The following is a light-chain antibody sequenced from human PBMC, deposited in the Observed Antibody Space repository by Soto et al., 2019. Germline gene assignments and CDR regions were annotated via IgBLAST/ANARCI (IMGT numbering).Light chain of an antibody. CDR3: GSFSSSSTPNV. J-gene: IGLJ1*01. CDR1: SSDVGGYKY. Sequence: QSALTQPASVSGSPGQSITISCTGTSSDVGGYKYVSWYQQHPGKAPKLMIFEVNSRPSGVSNRFSGSKSGNTASLTISGLRAEDEADYYCGSFSSSSTPNVFGTGTKVTVL. CDR2: EVN. V-gene: IGLV2-14*01.